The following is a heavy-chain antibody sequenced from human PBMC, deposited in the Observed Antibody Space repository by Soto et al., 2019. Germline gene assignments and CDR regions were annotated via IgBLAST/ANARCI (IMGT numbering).Heavy chain of an antibody. J-gene: IGHJ4*02. CDR3: ATGTLYHLLYIRGGGVNFDF. Sequence: ASVKVSCKVSGYTLTELSMHWVRQAPGKGLEWMGGFDPEDGEITYAQKFQGRVTMTEDTSTDTAYMELSSLRSEDTAVYYCATGTLYHLLYIRGGGVNFDFWGRGTLVTVSS. CDR1: GYTLTELS. V-gene: IGHV1-24*01. D-gene: IGHD2-2*02. CDR2: FDPEDGEI.